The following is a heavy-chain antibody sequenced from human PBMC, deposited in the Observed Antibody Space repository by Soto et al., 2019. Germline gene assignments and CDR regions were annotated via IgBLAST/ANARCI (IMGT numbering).Heavy chain of an antibody. CDR1: GYTFTSYG. CDR2: ISAYNGNT. Sequence: ASVKVSCKASGYTFTSYGISWVRQAPGQGLEWMGWISAYNGNTNYAQKLQGRVTMTTDTSTSTAYMELRSLRSDDTAVYYCARRGQLGRLKRYYYMDVWGKGTTVTVSS. V-gene: IGHV1-18*01. J-gene: IGHJ6*03. D-gene: IGHD6-6*01. CDR3: ARRGQLGRLKRYYYMDV.